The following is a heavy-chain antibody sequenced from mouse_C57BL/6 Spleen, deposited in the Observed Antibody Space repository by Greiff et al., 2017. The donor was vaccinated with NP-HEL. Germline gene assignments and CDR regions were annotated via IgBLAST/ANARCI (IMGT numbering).Heavy chain of an antibody. CDR2: IDPEDGET. J-gene: IGHJ4*01. Sequence: VQLQQSGAELVKPGASVKLSCTASGFNIKDYYMHWVKQRTEQGLEWIGRIDPEDGETKYAPKFQGKATLTADTSSNTAYLQLSSLTSEDTAVYYCARTYPPLWNAMDYWGQGTSVTVSA. CDR3: ARTYPPLWNAMDY. V-gene: IGHV14-2*01. CDR1: GFNIKDYY. D-gene: IGHD1-1*02.